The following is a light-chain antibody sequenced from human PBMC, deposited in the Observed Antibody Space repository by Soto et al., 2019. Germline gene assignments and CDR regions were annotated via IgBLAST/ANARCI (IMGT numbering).Light chain of an antibody. CDR2: DDD. J-gene: IGLJ1*01. Sequence: QSVMTQPPSVSAAPGQRVTISCSGSSSNIGGNSVSWYQQLPGTSPKLLLYDDDNRPSGITDRFSGSKSGTSATLGITGFQTGEEADYYCGSWDSSLRAYVFGTGTKLTVL. V-gene: IGLV1-51*01. CDR3: GSWDSSLRAYV. CDR1: SSNIGGNS.